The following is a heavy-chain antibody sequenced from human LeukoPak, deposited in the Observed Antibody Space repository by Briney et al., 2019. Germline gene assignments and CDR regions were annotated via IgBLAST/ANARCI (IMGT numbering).Heavy chain of an antibody. CDR1: GVSISSDKYY. J-gene: IGHJ3*02. CDR3: ATPYCGTISCLDVFDI. D-gene: IGHD2-21*01. CDR2: MYYSGST. Sequence: SETLSLTCTVSGVSISSDKYYWSWIRQRPGKGLEWIGYMYYSGSTSYNPSLKSRVSISLGAPKNQFSLKLTSVTAADTAVYYCATPYCGTISCLDVFDIWGQGTMVTVSS. V-gene: IGHV4-31*03.